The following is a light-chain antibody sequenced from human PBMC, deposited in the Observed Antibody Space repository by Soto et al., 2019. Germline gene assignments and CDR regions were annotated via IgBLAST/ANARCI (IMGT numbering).Light chain of an antibody. CDR2: EVS. CDR3: SLDTSSSTLV. J-gene: IGLJ2*01. CDR1: SSDVGSYNR. V-gene: IGLV2-18*01. Sequence: QSALTQPPSVSGSPGQSVTISCTGTSSDVGSYNRVSWYQQPPGTAPKLMIYEVSNRPSGVPDRFSGSKSGNTASLTISGLQAEDEADYYCSLDTSSSTLVFGGGTKVTVL.